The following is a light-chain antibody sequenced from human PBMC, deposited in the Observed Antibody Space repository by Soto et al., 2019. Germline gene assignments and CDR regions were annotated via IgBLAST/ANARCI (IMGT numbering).Light chain of an antibody. CDR3: QSYDTSLSAPYV. CDR2: GNS. CDR1: SSNIGAGYD. J-gene: IGLJ1*01. V-gene: IGLV1-40*01. Sequence: QSVLTQPPSVSGAPGQRVTISCTGSSSNIGAGYDVYWYQHLPGTAPKLLIYGNSNRPSGVPDRFSGSKSGTSASLAITGLQAEDEAHYYCQSYDTSLSAPYVFGTGNKLTVL.